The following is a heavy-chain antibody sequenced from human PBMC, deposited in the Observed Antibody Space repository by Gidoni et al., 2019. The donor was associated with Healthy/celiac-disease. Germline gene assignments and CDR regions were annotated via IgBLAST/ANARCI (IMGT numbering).Heavy chain of an antibody. CDR2: ISSSSSYT. CDR3: ARPSHLDAFDI. CDR1: GFTFSDYY. Sequence: QVQLVESGGGWVKPGGSLRLSCAAPGFTFSDYYMSWIRQAPGKGLEWVSYISSSSSYTNYADSVKGRFTISRDNAKNSLYLQMNSLRAEDTAVYYCARPSHLDAFDIWGQGTMVTVSS. V-gene: IGHV3-11*06. J-gene: IGHJ3*02.